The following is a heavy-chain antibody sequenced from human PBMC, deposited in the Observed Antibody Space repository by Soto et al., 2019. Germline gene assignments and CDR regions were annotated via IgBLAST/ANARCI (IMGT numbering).Heavy chain of an antibody. CDR1: GFAFSSYS. V-gene: IGHV3-21*06. D-gene: IGHD6-19*01. J-gene: IGHJ4*02. CDR3: ARDDAWLVLDY. CDR2: ITIRSSYI. Sequence: VQLVESGGGLVKPGGSLRLSCAASGFAFSSYSMNWVRQAPGKGLEWVAFITIRSSYIYYADSVRGRFTISRDNAKNSLYLQMDGLRAEDTAVYYWARDDAWLVLDYWGQGTLVTVSS.